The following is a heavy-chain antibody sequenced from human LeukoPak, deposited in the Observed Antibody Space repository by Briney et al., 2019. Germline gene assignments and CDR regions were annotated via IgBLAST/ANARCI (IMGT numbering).Heavy chain of an antibody. Sequence: GGSLRLSCAASGFTFSSYSMNWVRQAPGKGLEWVSYISSSSSTIYYADSVKGRFTISRDNAKNSLYLQMNSLRAEDTAVYYCARDWTPSLDASDIWGQGTMVTVSS. CDR3: ARDWTPSLDASDI. CDR1: GFTFSSYS. CDR2: ISSSSSTI. J-gene: IGHJ3*02. D-gene: IGHD3/OR15-3a*01. V-gene: IGHV3-48*04.